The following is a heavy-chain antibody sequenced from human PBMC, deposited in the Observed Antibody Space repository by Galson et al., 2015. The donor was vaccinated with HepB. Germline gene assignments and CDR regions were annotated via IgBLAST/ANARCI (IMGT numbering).Heavy chain of an antibody. CDR1: GFTFSNAW. V-gene: IGHV3-15*07. CDR2: IKSKTDGGTT. J-gene: IGHJ3*02. Sequence: SLRLSCAASGFTFSNAWMNWVRQAPGKGLEWVGRIKSKTDGGTTDYAAPVKGRFTISRDDSKNTLYLQMNSLKTEDTAVYYCTTESASSGWYSGAGDDAFDIWGQGTMVTVSS. CDR3: TTESASSGWYSGAGDDAFDI. D-gene: IGHD6-19*01.